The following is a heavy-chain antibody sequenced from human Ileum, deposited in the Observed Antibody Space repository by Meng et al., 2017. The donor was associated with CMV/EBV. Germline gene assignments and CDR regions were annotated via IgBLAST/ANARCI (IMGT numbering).Heavy chain of an antibody. V-gene: IGHV1-8*01. Sequence: YTFPSYDINWVRQATGQGLEWTGWMNPNTGNTGYAQKFQGRVTMTSNTSISTAYMELSSLTSEDTAVYFCARGLGGFCSSNSCAFDPWGQGTLVTVSS. D-gene: IGHD2-2*01. CDR2: MNPNTGNT. J-gene: IGHJ5*02. CDR3: ARGLGGFCSSNSCAFDP. CDR1: YTFPSYD.